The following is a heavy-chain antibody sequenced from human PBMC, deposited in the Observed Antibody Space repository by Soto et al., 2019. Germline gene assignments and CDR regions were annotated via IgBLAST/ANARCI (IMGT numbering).Heavy chain of an antibody. V-gene: IGHV4-4*07. CDR2: INTSGST. Sequence: SETLACTCTASGGSISSYEWSWLRQPAGKGLEWIGHINTSGSTKYNPALKSRVTMSVDRSKNQFYLKLRSVTAADTAVYCCARDLVWNEVWWFDPWGQGTLVTVSS. D-gene: IGHD1-1*01. CDR3: ARDLVWNEVWWFDP. J-gene: IGHJ5*02. CDR1: GGSISSYE.